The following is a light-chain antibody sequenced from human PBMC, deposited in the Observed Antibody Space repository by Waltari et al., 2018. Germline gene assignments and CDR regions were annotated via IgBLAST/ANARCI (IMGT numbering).Light chain of an antibody. J-gene: IGLJ1*01. V-gene: IGLV2-14*03. Sequence: QSALTQPASVSGSPGQSLTISCPGTSSDVGRYNYVSWYQQHPDKVPKLLIFDVIYRPSGVSDRFSGSKSGNTASLTISGLRADDEADYYCLSFSAVGTRVFGTGTRVTVL. CDR3: LSFSAVGTRV. CDR2: DVI. CDR1: SSDVGRYNY.